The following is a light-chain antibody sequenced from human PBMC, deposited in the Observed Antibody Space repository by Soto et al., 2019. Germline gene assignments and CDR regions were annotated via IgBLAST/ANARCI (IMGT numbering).Light chain of an antibody. J-gene: IGKJ4*01. CDR1: QGIGSW. CDR2: AAS. Sequence: DIQMTQSPSFVSASVGDRVTITCRASQGIGSWLAWYQHKPGRAPKLLIHAASSLESGVPSRFSSSVSETDFTLTNSSLQPEDCATYHCQQTTSFPLTVGGGTKVEIK. CDR3: QQTTSFPLT. V-gene: IGKV1-12*01.